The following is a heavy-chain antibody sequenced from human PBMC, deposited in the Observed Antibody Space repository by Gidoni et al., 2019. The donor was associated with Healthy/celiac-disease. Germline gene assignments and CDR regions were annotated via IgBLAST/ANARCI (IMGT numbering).Heavy chain of an antibody. D-gene: IGHD7-27*01. Sequence: QVQLVESGGGVVQPGRSLRLSCAAPGFTFSSYAMHWVRQAPGKGLEWVAVISYDGSNKYYADSVKGRFTISRDNSKNTLYLQMNSLRAEDMAVYYCARELGANWGFDYWGQGTLVTVSS. J-gene: IGHJ4*02. V-gene: IGHV3-30*04. CDR2: ISYDGSNK. CDR3: ARELGANWGFDY. CDR1: GFTFSSYA.